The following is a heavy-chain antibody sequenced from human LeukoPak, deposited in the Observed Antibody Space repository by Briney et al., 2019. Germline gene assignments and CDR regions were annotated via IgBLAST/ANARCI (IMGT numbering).Heavy chain of an antibody. CDR2: IYYSGST. D-gene: IGHD5-18*01. CDR1: GGSISSYY. J-gene: IGHJ4*02. Sequence: SETLSLTCTVSGGSISSYYWSWIRQPPGKGLEWIGSIYYSGSTYYNPSLKSRVTISVDTSKNQFSLKLSSVTAADTAVYYCWGYSYGYAHDYWGQGTLVTVSS. V-gene: IGHV4-59*05. CDR3: WGYSYGYAHDY.